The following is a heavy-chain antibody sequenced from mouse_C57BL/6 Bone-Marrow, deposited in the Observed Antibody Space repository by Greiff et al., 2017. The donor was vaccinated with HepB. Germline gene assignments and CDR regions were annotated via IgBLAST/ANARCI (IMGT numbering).Heavy chain of an antibody. Sequence: VQLQQSGPGLVKPSQSLFLTCSITGFPITSGYYWIWIRQSPGKPLEWMGYITHSGETFYNPSLQSPISITRETSKNQFFLQMNSVTTEDTAMYYCAGGIYCGNPFAYWGQGTLVTVSA. CDR1: GFPITSGYY. V-gene: IGHV12-3*01. D-gene: IGHD2-1*01. J-gene: IGHJ3*01. CDR2: ITHSGET. CDR3: AGGIYCGNPFAY.